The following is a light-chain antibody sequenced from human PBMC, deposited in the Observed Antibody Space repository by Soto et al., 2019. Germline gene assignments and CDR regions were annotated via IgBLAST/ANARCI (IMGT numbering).Light chain of an antibody. CDR3: QQFTFSMWT. J-gene: IGKJ1*01. CDR2: GAS. CDR1: QSVYNNY. V-gene: IGKV3-20*01. Sequence: EVVLTQSPGTLSLSPGETATLSCRTSQSVYNNYLAWYQQKPGQAPRLLIHGASSRATDVPDRFSASGSGTDFTLTIRRLEPEDFAVYYCQQFTFSMWTFRQGTRVEV.